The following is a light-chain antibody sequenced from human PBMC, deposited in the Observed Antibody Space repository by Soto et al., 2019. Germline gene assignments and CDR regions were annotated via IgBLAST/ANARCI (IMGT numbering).Light chain of an antibody. J-gene: IGKJ2*01. Sequence: DIQMTQSPSSLSASVGDRVTITCRASQSISSFLNWYQQKPGKAPKLLIYSASSLQSGVPSRFSGSGSGTHFTLTIISLQPEDFATYYCQQSYSTPPTFGQGTQLEIK. CDR3: QQSYSTPPT. V-gene: IGKV1-39*01. CDR2: SAS. CDR1: QSISSF.